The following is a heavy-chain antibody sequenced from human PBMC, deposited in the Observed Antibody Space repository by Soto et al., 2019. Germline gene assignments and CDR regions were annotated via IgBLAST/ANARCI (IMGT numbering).Heavy chain of an antibody. CDR1: GDSFTSYW. Sequence: GESLKISCKGSGDSFTSYWIGGVRQMLGKGLEWMGIIYPGDSDTRYSPSFQGQVTISADKSFSTAYLQWSSLKASDTAMYYCARTAAAGKYYYGEHVWGQGTTVTVSS. D-gene: IGHD6-13*01. J-gene: IGHJ6*02. V-gene: IGHV5-51*01. CDR2: IYPGDSDT. CDR3: ARTAAAGKYYYGEHV.